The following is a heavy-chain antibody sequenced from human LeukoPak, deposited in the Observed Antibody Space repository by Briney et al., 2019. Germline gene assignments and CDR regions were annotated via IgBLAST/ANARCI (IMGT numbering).Heavy chain of an antibody. CDR3: AREDSGDSGGVDY. V-gene: IGHV4-30-4*01. J-gene: IGHJ4*02. D-gene: IGHD4-17*01. CDR2: IYYSGST. CDR1: GGSISSGAYY. Sequence: SQTLSLTCTVSGGSISSGAYYWSWIRQPPGKGLEWIGYIYYSGSTYYNPSLKSRVTISVDTSKNQFSLKLSSVTAADTAVYYCAREDSGDSGGVDYWGQGTLVTVSS.